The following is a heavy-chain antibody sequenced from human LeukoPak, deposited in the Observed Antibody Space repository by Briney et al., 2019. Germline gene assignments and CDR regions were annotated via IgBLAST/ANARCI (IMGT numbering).Heavy chain of an antibody. CDR2: IYHSGST. CDR3: ARDSLEMATIRDAFDI. D-gene: IGHD5-24*01. CDR1: GYSISSGYY. J-gene: IGHJ3*02. V-gene: IGHV4-38-2*02. Sequence: SETLSLTCTVSGYSISSGYYWGWIRQPPGKGLEWIGSIYHSGSTYYNPSPKSRVTISVDTSKNQFSLKLSSVTAADTAVYYCARDSLEMATIRDAFDIWGQGTMVTVSS.